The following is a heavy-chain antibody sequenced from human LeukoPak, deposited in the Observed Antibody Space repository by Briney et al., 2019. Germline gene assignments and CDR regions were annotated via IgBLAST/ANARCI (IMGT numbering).Heavy chain of an antibody. J-gene: IGHJ4*02. CDR2: ISRSSSTI. Sequence: GGSLPLSCAASGFPFSTYSMNWVRQAPGKGLEWVSYISRSSSTIYYADSVKGRFTISRDNAKNSLDLQMNSLRAEDTAVYYCARDPYSSSAFDYWGQGTLVTVSS. D-gene: IGHD6-6*01. CDR1: GFPFSTYS. CDR3: ARDPYSSSAFDY. V-gene: IGHV3-48*01.